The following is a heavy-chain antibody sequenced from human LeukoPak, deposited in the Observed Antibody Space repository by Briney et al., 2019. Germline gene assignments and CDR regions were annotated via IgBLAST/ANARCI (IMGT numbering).Heavy chain of an antibody. J-gene: IGHJ4*02. D-gene: IGHD5-12*01. CDR2: IYPGDSDT. Sequence: GESLKISCKGSGYSFNSYWIGWVRQMPGKGLEWMGVIYPGDSDTRYSPSFQGQVTISADKSISTAYLQWSSLKASDTAMYYCARLPGIVATIERYFDYWGQGTLVTVSS. CDR3: ARLPGIVATIERYFDY. CDR1: GYSFNSYW. V-gene: IGHV5-51*01.